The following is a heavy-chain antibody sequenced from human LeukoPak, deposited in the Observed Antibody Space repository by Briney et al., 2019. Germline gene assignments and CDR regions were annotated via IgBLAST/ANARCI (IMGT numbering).Heavy chain of an antibody. V-gene: IGHV4-30-2*01. CDR3: ARDLGGWFDP. Sequence: SETLSLTCTVSGGSISSAAYSWSWTRQPPGKGLEWIGYIYHSGSTYYTPSLRGRVTISADTSKNQFSLRMTSVTAADTAAYYCARDLGGWFDPWGQGTLVSVSS. CDR2: IYHSGST. D-gene: IGHD3-16*01. CDR1: GGSISSAAYS. J-gene: IGHJ5*02.